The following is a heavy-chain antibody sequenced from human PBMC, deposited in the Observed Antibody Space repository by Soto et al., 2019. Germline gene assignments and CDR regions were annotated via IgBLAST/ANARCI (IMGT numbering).Heavy chain of an antibody. CDR3: AREGALKPFSS. CDR2: ISGTSVYI. CDR1: GFPFSDYY. V-gene: IGHV3-11*06. J-gene: IGHJ5*02. Sequence: PGGSLRLSCATSGFPFSDYYMSWIRQAPGKGLEWVSHISGTSVYIHYADSVKGRFTISRDNAKNSVYLQMDSLRVEDTAVYYCAREGALKPFSSWGQGALVTVSS.